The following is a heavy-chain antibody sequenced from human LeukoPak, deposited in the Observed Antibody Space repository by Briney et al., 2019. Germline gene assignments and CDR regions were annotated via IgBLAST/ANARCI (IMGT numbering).Heavy chain of an antibody. CDR3: ARLTPDYGDYSPFDY. CDR2: ISYDGSNK. J-gene: IGHJ4*02. D-gene: IGHD4-17*01. V-gene: IGHV3-30-3*01. CDR1: GFTFSSYA. Sequence: GGSLRLSCAASGFTFSSYAMHWVRQAPGKGLEWVAVISYDGSNKYYADSVKGRFTISRDNSKNTLYLQMNSLRAEDTAVYYCARLTPDYGDYSPFDYWGQGTLVTVSS.